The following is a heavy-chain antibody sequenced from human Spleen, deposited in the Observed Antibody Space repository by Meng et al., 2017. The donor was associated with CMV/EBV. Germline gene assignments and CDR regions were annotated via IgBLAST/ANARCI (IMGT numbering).Heavy chain of an antibody. CDR1: FTFSSYA. D-gene: IGHD2-15*01. CDR3: ARLVVVVAATPLWYLDL. Sequence: FTFSSYAMSWVRQAPGKGLEWVSAISGSGGSTYYADSVKGRFTISRDNSKNTLYLQMNSLRAEDTAVYYCARLVVVVAATPLWYLDLWGRGTLVTVSS. CDR2: ISGSGGST. J-gene: IGHJ2*01. V-gene: IGHV3-23*01.